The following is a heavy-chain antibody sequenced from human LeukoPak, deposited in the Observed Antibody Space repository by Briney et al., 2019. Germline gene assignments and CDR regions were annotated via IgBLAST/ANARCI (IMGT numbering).Heavy chain of an antibody. J-gene: IGHJ6*02. CDR2: ISSSGSTI. Sequence: PGGSLRLSCAASGFTFSSYEMNWVRQAPGKGLEWVSYISSSGSTIYYADSVKGRFTISRDNAKNSLYLQMNSLRAEDTAVYYCARGSVYCSSTSCYPGGMDVWGQGTTATVSS. V-gene: IGHV3-48*03. D-gene: IGHD2-2*01. CDR1: GFTFSSYE. CDR3: ARGSVYCSSTSCYPGGMDV.